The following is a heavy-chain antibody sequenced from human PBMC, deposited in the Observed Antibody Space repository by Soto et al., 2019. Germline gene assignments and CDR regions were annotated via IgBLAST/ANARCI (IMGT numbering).Heavy chain of an antibody. J-gene: IGHJ6*02. CDR3: AREGYYYDSSGYYHYYYYGMDV. V-gene: IGHV1-18*01. D-gene: IGHD3-22*01. Sequence: VASVKVSCKASGHTFTSYGISWVRQAPGQGLEWMGWISAYNGNTNYAQKLQGRVTMTTDTSTSTAYMELRSLRSDDTAVYYCAREGYYYDSSGYYHYYYYGMDVWGQGTTVTVSS. CDR1: GHTFTSYG. CDR2: ISAYNGNT.